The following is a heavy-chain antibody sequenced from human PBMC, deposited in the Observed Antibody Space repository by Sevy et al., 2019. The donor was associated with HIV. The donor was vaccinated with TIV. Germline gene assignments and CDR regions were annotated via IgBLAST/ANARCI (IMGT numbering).Heavy chain of an antibody. J-gene: IGHJ6*03. Sequence: ASVKVSCKASGGTFSSYAISWVRQAPGQGLEWMGGIIPIFGTANYAQKFQGRVTITEDKPTSTAYMELSSLRSEDTAVYYCARGGGCSGGSCYSTYYYYMDVWGKGTTVTVSS. CDR3: ARGGGCSGGSCYSTYYYYMDV. CDR2: IIPIFGTA. D-gene: IGHD2-15*01. CDR1: GGTFSSYA. V-gene: IGHV1-69*06.